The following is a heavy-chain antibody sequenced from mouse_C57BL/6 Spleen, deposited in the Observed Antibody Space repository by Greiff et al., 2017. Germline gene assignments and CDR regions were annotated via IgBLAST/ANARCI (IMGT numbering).Heavy chain of an antibody. CDR3: ARRVTGGYFDY. J-gene: IGHJ2*01. Sequence: QVQLQQSGAELVKPGASVKISCKASGYAFSSYWMNWVKQRPGKGLEWIGQIYPGDGDTNYNGKFKGKATLTADKSSSTAYMQLSSLTSEDSAVYFCARRVTGGYFDYWGQGTTLTVSS. CDR2: IYPGDGDT. CDR1: GYAFSSYW. V-gene: IGHV1-80*01. D-gene: IGHD4-1*01.